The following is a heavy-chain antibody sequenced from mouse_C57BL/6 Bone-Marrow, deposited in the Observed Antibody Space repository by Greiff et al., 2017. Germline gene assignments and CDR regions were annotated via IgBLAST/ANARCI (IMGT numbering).Heavy chain of an antibody. CDR3: ARTKDYGSRSYAMDY. D-gene: IGHD1-1*01. CDR1: GYTFTDYY. CDR2: IYPGSGNT. J-gene: IGHJ4*01. V-gene: IGHV1-76*01. Sequence: VQLQQSGAELVRPGASVKLSCKASGYTFTDYYINWVKQRPGQGLEWIARIYPGSGNTYYNEKFKGKATLTAEKSSSTAYMQLSSLTSEDSAVYFCARTKDYGSRSYAMDYWGQGTSVTVSS.